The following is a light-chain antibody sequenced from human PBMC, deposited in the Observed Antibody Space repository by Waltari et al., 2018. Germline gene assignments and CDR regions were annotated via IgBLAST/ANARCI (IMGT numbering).Light chain of an antibody. CDR3: LSSDTSGAHV. V-gene: IGLV3-25*03. CDR2: KDF. CDR1: ALPNQF. J-gene: IGLJ1*01. Sequence: SYELTQPPAVSVAPGETARITCSGAALPNQFASWYQKKPGQAPVLIIYKDFGRPSGIPERFSGSNSGTTVTLTISGVQAEDEADYYCLSSDTSGAHVFGPGTKVIVL.